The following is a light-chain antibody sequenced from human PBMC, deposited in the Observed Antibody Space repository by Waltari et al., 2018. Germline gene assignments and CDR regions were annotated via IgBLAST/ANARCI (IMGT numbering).Light chain of an antibody. J-gene: IGLJ3*02. Sequence: SYELTQPPSVSVSPGQTASITCSGSALPTKYAFWYQQKSGQAPVLVIYEDSKRPSGIPDRFSASSSGTLATLTISGAQVGDEADYYCYSTDGSGDRGVFGGGTKVTVL. V-gene: IGLV3-10*01. CDR3: YSTDGSGDRGV. CDR1: ALPTKY. CDR2: EDS.